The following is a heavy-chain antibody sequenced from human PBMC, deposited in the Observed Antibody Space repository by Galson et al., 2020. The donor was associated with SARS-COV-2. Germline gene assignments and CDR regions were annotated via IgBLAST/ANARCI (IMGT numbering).Heavy chain of an antibody. Sequence: SETLSLTCTVSGVSISSGGYYWSWIRQVPGRGLEWIAYIYDSGATYYNPSLKSRLTKSLDTSKNQFSLNLSSVTAADTAVYFCARGDNFCRYGLDVWGQGTTVTVSS. CDR1: GVSISSGGYY. D-gene: IGHD1-1*01. CDR2: IYDSGAT. V-gene: IGHV4-31*03. J-gene: IGHJ6*02. CDR3: ARGDNFCRYGLDV.